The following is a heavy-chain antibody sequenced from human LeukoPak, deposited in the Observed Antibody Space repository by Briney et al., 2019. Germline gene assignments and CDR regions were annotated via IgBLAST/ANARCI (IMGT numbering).Heavy chain of an antibody. CDR2: ISAYNGNT. D-gene: IGHD3-22*01. Sequence: ASVKVSCKASGYTFTSYGISWVRQAPGQGLEWIGCISAYNGNTNYAQKLQGRVTMTTDTSTSTAYMELRSLRFDDTAVYYCARVVIYYDSSGYYYVRPRYFDYWGQGTLVTVSS. V-gene: IGHV1-18*01. CDR1: GYTFTSYG. J-gene: IGHJ4*02. CDR3: ARVVIYYDSSGYYYVRPRYFDY.